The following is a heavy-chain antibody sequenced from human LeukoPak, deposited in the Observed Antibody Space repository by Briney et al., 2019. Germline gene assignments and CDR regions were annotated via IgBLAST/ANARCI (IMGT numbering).Heavy chain of an antibody. CDR3: ARDWVYGNSWFGLVV. CDR1: GFTFTSYW. J-gene: IGHJ6*01. Sequence: GGSLRLPCAASGFTFTSYWMNWLRQVPGKALVCVAHISGDGSRTTYPHSVNGRFTISRHNAKYTLYLQMNSLRAEGTAVYYCARDWVYGNSWFGLVVWGRGTTVTLSS. D-gene: IGHD6-13*01. CDR2: ISGDGSRT. V-gene: IGHV3-74*01.